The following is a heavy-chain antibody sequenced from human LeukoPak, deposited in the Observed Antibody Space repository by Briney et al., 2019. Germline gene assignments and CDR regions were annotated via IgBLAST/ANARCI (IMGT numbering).Heavy chain of an antibody. CDR2: ISSSSSYI. D-gene: IGHD3-22*01. CDR1: GFTLSSYS. J-gene: IGHJ4*02. Sequence: GGSLRLSCAASGFTLSSYSMNWVRQAPGKGLEWVSSISSSSSYIHYTDSVKGRFTFSRDNTKKSLYLQMNSLRAEDTAVYYCARDRYDRSGYYDYWGQGTLVTVSS. V-gene: IGHV3-21*01. CDR3: ARDRYDRSGYYDY.